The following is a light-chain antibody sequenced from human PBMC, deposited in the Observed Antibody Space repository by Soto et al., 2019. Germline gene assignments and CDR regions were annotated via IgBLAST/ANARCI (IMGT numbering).Light chain of an antibody. CDR3: ASWDGNLSGHV. J-gene: IGLJ1*01. Sequence: QSVLTQPPSASGTPGQRVTSSCSGSSSNIGGNYVYWYQHLPGTAPKLLIYRNNQRPSGVPDRISGSKSGTSASLAISGLRSEDEADYYCASWDGNLSGHVFGTGTKVTVL. CDR1: SSNIGGNY. CDR2: RNN. V-gene: IGLV1-47*01.